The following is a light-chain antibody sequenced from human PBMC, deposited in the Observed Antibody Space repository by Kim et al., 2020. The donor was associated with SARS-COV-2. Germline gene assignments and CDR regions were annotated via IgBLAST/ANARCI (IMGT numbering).Light chain of an antibody. CDR1: SLKSFY. J-gene: IGLJ3*02. CDR3: NSRDSSGDHVV. V-gene: IGLV3-19*01. Sequence: ALGQTVRLTCQGDSLKSFYASWYQQRPGQAPLLVIYGKSNRPSGIPDRFSGSGSGNTASLTITGAQAEDEADYYCNSRDSSGDHVVFGGGTQLTVL. CDR2: GKS.